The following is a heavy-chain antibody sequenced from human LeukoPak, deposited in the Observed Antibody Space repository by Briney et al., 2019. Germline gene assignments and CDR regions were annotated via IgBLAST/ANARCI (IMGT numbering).Heavy chain of an antibody. Sequence: PGGSLRLSCAASGFTFSSFDMHWVRQPTGQGLGWVSTIGTASDTYYPGSVEGRFTLSRDNAKNSLYLQMNSLTAGDTAVYYCARGPPRGKYYYMGFWGKGTTVTVSS. J-gene: IGHJ6*03. D-gene: IGHD1-1*01. CDR3: ARGPPRGKYYYMGF. CDR2: IGTASDT. V-gene: IGHV3-13*01. CDR1: GFTFSSFD.